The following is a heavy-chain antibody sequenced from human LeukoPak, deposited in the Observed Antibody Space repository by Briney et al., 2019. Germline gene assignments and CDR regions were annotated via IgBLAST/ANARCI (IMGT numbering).Heavy chain of an antibody. Sequence: SETLSLTCTVSGYSISSGYYWGWIRQPPGKGLEWIGSIYHSGSTYYNPSLKSRVTISIDTSKNQFSLKLSSVTAADTAVYYCARHRPGLRYTRGWFDPWGQGTLVTVSS. D-gene: IGHD3-9*01. V-gene: IGHV4-38-2*02. CDR1: GYSISSGYY. CDR3: ARHRPGLRYTRGWFDP. J-gene: IGHJ5*02. CDR2: IYHSGST.